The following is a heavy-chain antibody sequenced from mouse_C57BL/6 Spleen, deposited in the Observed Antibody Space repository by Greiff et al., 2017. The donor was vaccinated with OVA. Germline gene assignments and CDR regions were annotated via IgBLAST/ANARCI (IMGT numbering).Heavy chain of an antibody. Sequence: QVQLQQSGAELVKPGASVKMSCKASGYTFTSYWITWVKQRPGQGLEWIGDIYPGSGSTNYNEKFKSKATLTVDASSSTAYMQHRSLTSEDSAVYYCAISNPFAYWGQGTLVTVSA. CDR1: GYTFTSYW. V-gene: IGHV1-55*01. D-gene: IGHD2-5*01. J-gene: IGHJ3*01. CDR3: AISNPFAY. CDR2: IYPGSGST.